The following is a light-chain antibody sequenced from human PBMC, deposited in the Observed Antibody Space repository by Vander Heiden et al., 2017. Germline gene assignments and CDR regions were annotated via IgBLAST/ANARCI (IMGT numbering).Light chain of an antibody. J-gene: IGKJ5*01. V-gene: IGKV3-11*01. CDR3: QQRRGA. Sequence: EIVLTQSPATLSLSPGERATLSCRASQSVSSYLAWYQQKPGQAPRLLIYDASSRAPGIPARFSAYGSQTDFTLTISSLEPEEFALYYCQQRRGAFGQGTRLEIK. CDR1: QSVSSY. CDR2: DAS.